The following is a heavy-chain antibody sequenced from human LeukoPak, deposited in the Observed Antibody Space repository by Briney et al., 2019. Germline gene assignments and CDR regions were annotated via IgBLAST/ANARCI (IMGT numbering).Heavy chain of an antibody. V-gene: IGHV1-69*13. CDR1: GGTFSSYA. D-gene: IGHD3-3*01. J-gene: IGHJ4*02. CDR2: IIPIFGTA. CDR3: ARVHYDFWSGYSYYFDY. Sequence: SVKVSCKASGGTFSSYAISWVRQAPGQGLEWMGGIIPIFGTANYAQKFQGRVTITADESTSTAYMELSSLRSEDTAVYYCARVHYDFWSGYSYYFDYWGQGTLVTVSS.